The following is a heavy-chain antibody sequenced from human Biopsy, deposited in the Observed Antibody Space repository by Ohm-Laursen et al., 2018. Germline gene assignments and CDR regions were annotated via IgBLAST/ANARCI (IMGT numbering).Heavy chain of an antibody. CDR1: GFTFSSYA. Sequence: GTLSLTWAASGFTFSSYAMTWFRQAPGKGLEWVSTISGNSDIIYDTDSVKGRFTISRDNSKNTLYLQMNSLRADDTAVYYCALAAAQTVTHFDYWGQGTLVTVSS. V-gene: IGHV3-23*01. D-gene: IGHD4-17*01. CDR3: ALAAAQTVTHFDY. CDR2: ISGNSDII. J-gene: IGHJ4*02.